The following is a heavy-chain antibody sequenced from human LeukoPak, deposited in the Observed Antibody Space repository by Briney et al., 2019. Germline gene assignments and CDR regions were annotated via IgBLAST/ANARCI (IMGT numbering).Heavy chain of an antibody. D-gene: IGHD2-15*01. J-gene: IGHJ3*02. CDR3: ARGSKGGYCSGGSCLAFDI. CDR2: IYYSGST. CDR1: GGSISGGGYY. V-gene: IGHV4-31*03. Sequence: TSQTLSLTCTVSGGSISGGGYYWSWIRQHPGRGLEWIGYIYYSGSTYYNPSLKSRVTISVDTSKNQFSLKLSSVTAADTAVYYCARGSKGGYCSGGSCLAFDIWGQGTMVTVSS.